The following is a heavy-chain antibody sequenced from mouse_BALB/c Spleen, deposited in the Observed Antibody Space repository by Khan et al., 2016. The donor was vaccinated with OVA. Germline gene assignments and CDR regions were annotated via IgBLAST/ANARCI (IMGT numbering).Heavy chain of an antibody. CDR1: GYTFTDYN. CDR3: TSGCHGSPFDY. Sequence: EVQLQQSGPELVKPGASVKISCKASGYTFTDYNMDWVKQSHGKSLEWIGDITPNNGGTIYNQKFKGKATLTVDKSSSTAYMELRSLTSEDTAVYYCTSGCHGSPFDYWGQGTTLTVSS. J-gene: IGHJ2*01. V-gene: IGHV1-18*01. D-gene: IGHD1-1*01. CDR2: ITPNNGGT.